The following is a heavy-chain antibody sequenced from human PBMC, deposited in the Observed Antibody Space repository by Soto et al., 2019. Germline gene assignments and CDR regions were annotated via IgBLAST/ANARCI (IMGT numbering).Heavy chain of an antibody. CDR2: ISAHNGNT. V-gene: IGHV1-18*01. CDR1: GYGFTTYG. D-gene: IGHD1-1*01. Sequence: QVHLVQSGAEVKKPGASVKVSCKGSGYGFTTYGITWVRQAPGQGLEWMAWISAHNGNTNNAQKLQGRVTVTRDTSTSTGYMELRSLRSDDTAVYYCARGRYGDYWGQGALVTVSS. J-gene: IGHJ4*02. CDR3: ARGRYGDY.